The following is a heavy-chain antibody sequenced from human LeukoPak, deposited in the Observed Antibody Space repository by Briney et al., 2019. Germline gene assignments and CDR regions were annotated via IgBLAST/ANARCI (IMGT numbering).Heavy chain of an antibody. CDR3: ARHIGLVAPDGFDI. CDR2: IYPDDSDT. D-gene: IGHD2-8*02. V-gene: IGHV5-51*01. Sequence: GESLKISCKVSGYSFTNYWIGWVRQMPGKGLEWMGIIYPDDSDTKYSPSFQGQVTISADKSISTAYLQWSSLKASDTTMYYCARHIGLVAPDGFDIWGQGTMVTVSS. CDR1: GYSFTNYW. J-gene: IGHJ3*02.